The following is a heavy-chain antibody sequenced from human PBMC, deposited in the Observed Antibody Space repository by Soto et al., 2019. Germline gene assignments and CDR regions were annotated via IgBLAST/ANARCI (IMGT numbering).Heavy chain of an antibody. V-gene: IGHV1-2*04. CDR3: ARAYAAPSRYYYGSGSYQHPPAFDI. J-gene: IGHJ3*02. D-gene: IGHD3-10*01. CDR1: GYTFTGYY. Sequence: QVQLVQSGAEVKKPGASVKVSCKASGYTFTGYYMHWVRQAPGQGLEWMGWINPNSGGTNYAQKFQGWVTMTRDTSISTAYMELSRLRSDDTAVYYCARAYAAPSRYYYGSGSYQHPPAFDIWGQGTMVTVSS. CDR2: INPNSGGT.